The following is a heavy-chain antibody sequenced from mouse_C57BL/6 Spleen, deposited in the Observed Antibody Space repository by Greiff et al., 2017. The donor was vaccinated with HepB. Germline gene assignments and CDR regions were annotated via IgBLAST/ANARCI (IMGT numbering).Heavy chain of an antibody. CDR3: TRDGSSYGVYYAMDY. V-gene: IGHV5-9-1*02. Sequence: EVKLVESGEGLVKPGGSLKLSCAASGFTFSSYAMSWVRQTPEKRLEWVAYISSGGDYIYYADTVKGRFTISRDNARNTLYLQMSSLKSEDTAMYYCTRDGSSYGVYYAMDYWGQGTSVTVSS. CDR1: GFTFSSYA. D-gene: IGHD1-1*01. J-gene: IGHJ4*01. CDR2: ISSGGDYI.